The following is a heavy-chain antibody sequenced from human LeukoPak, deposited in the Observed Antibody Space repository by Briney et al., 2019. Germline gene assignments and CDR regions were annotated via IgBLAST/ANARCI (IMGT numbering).Heavy chain of an antibody. CDR1: GFTFSSYS. J-gene: IGHJ4*02. CDR3: AIGSGSYDY. CDR2: ISSSSSYT. D-gene: IGHD1-26*01. V-gene: IGHV3-21*01. Sequence: GGSLRLSCAASGFTFSSYSMNWVRQAPGKGLEWVSSISSSSSYTYYADSVKGRFTISRDNAKNSLYLQMNSLRAEDTAVYCCAIGSGSYDYWGQGTLVTVSS.